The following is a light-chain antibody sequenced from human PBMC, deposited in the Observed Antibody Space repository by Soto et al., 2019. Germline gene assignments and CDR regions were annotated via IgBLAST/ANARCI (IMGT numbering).Light chain of an antibody. CDR1: SSNIGSNY. V-gene: IGLV1-47*01. Sequence: QSVLTQPPSASGTPGQRVTISCSGSSSNIGSNYVYWYQQLPGTAPKLLIYRNNQRPSGVPDRFSGSKSGTSASLAISGLRSEDEAEYYCAAWDDSLRGGVFGGGTKLTVL. CDR3: AAWDDSLRGGV. J-gene: IGLJ3*02. CDR2: RNN.